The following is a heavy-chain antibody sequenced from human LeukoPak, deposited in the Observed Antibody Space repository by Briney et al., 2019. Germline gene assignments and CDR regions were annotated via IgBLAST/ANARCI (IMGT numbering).Heavy chain of an antibody. J-gene: IGHJ4*02. CDR3: AKDGGQYDFWSGPTFDY. V-gene: IGHV3-23*01. D-gene: IGHD3-3*01. Sequence: PGGSLRLSCAASGFTFSSYAMSWVRQAPGKGLEWVSAISGSGGSTYYADSVKGRFTISRDNSKNTLYLQMNSLRAEDTAVYYCAKDGGQYDFWSGPTFDYWGQGTLVTVSS. CDR2: ISGSGGST. CDR1: GFTFSSYA.